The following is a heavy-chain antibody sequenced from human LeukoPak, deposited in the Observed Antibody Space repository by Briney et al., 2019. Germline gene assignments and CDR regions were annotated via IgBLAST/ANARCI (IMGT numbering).Heavy chain of an antibody. Sequence: GGSLRLSCAASGFTFSSYSMNWVRQAPGKGLEWVSHISSSSSTIYYAGSVKGRFTISRDNAKNSLYLQMNSLRAEDTAVYYCARGNRGRWLQLPTNDYWGQGTLVTVSS. D-gene: IGHD5-24*01. CDR1: GFTFSSYS. J-gene: IGHJ4*02. V-gene: IGHV3-48*04. CDR3: ARGNRGRWLQLPTNDY. CDR2: ISSSSSTI.